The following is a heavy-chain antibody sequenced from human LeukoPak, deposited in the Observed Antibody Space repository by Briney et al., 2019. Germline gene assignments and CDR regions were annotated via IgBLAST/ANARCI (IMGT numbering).Heavy chain of an antibody. J-gene: IGHJ4*02. CDR3: AKRQSFSGSYYFDY. Sequence: GGSLRLSCEASGFTFSSYAMGWVRQAPGQGLGWVSVISVSGAATYYADSVRGRFTVSRGDSTNTLYLQMNSLRAEDTAIYYCAKRQSFSGSYYFDYWGQGTLVTVSS. V-gene: IGHV3-23*01. CDR2: ISVSGAAT. D-gene: IGHD6-19*01. CDR1: GFTFSSYA.